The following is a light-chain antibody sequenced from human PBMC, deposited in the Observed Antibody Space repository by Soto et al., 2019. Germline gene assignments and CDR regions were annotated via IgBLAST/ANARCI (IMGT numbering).Light chain of an antibody. J-gene: IGKJ5*01. Sequence: IQMTQSPYTLSASVGDRVTITCRASQDMSNYLAWYQQKPGKAPKLLIYAASSLQSGVPSRFSGSGSGTDFTLTISSLQPEDFATYYCQQSYSTPSITFGQGTRLEIK. V-gene: IGKV1-39*01. CDR3: QQSYSTPSIT. CDR2: AAS. CDR1: QDMSNY.